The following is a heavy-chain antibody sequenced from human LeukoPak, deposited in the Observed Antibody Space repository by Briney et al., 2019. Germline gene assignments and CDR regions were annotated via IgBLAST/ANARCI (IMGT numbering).Heavy chain of an antibody. CDR2: IYYSGST. Sequence: SETPSLTCTVSGGSISSSSYYWGWIRQPPGKGLEWIGSIYYSGSTYYNPSLKSRVTISVDTSKNQFSLKLSSVTAADTAVYYCARHPPDYGDYVGIDYWGQGTLVTVSS. CDR3: ARHPPDYGDYVGIDY. D-gene: IGHD4-17*01. CDR1: GGSISSSSYY. V-gene: IGHV4-39*01. J-gene: IGHJ4*02.